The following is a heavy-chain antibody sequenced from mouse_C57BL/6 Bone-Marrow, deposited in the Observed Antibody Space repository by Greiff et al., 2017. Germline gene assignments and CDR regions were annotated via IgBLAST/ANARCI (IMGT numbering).Heavy chain of an antibody. J-gene: IGHJ2*01. V-gene: IGHV3-6*01. CDR1: GYSITSGYY. CDR2: ISYDGSN. D-gene: IGHD1-1*01. CDR3: ARITTVVPHYFDY. Sequence: EVQLQQSGPGLVKPSQSLSLTCSVTGYSITSGYYWNWIRQFPGNKLEWMGYISYDGSNKYNPSLKNRISITRDTSKNQFFLKLNSVTTEDTATYYCARITTVVPHYFDYWGQGTTLTVSS.